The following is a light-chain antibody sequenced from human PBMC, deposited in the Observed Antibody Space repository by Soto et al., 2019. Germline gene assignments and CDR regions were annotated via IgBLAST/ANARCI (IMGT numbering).Light chain of an antibody. V-gene: IGLV2-8*01. CDR2: EVS. J-gene: IGLJ3*02. CDR3: NSYGGSNNLV. Sequence: QSALTQPPSASGSPGQSVTISCTGTSSDVGHYNYVSWYQQQPAKAPKLIIYEVSKRPSGVPDRFSGSKSGNTASLTVSGLQAEDEADYYCNSYGGSNNLVFGGGTKLTVL. CDR1: SSDVGHYNY.